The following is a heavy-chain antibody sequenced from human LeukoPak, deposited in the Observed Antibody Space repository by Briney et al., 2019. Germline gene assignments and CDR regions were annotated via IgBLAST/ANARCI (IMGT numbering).Heavy chain of an antibody. CDR3: ASWKYSSSSSGAY. CDR1: GFTFSSYG. CDR2: IYSGGST. J-gene: IGHJ4*02. D-gene: IGHD6-6*01. Sequence: GGSLRLSCAASGFTFSSYGMHWVRQAPGKGLEWVSVIYSGGSTYYADSVKGRFTISRDNSKNTLYLQMNSLRAEDTAVYYCASWKYSSSSSGAYWGQGTLVTVSS. V-gene: IGHV3-53*01.